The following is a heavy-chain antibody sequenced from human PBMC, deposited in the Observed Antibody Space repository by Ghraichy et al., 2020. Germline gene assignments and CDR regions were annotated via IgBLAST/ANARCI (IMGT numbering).Heavy chain of an antibody. CDR3: AREGSGSYSGYAEYFQH. V-gene: IGHV3-7*03. CDR1: GFTFSSYW. D-gene: IGHD1-26*01. Sequence: GESLNISCAASGFTFSSYWMSWVRQAPGKGLEWVANIKQDGSEKYYVDSVKGRFTISRDNAKNSLYLQMNSLRAEDTAVYYCAREGSGSYSGYAEYFQHWGQGTLVTVSS. CDR2: IKQDGSEK. J-gene: IGHJ1*01.